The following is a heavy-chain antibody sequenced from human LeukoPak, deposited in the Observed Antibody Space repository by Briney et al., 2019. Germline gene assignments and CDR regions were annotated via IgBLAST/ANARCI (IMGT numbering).Heavy chain of an antibody. CDR2: INPNSGGT. V-gene: IGHV1-2*02. CDR3: ARTTSSSALFY. D-gene: IGHD6-6*01. Sequence: ASVKVSCKSSGYTFTGYYMRWVRQAPGQGLEWMGWINPNSGGTNYAQKFQGRVTMTRDTSISTAYMELSRLKSDDTALYYCARTTSSSALFYWGQVTLVTVSS. J-gene: IGHJ4*02. CDR1: GYTFTGYY.